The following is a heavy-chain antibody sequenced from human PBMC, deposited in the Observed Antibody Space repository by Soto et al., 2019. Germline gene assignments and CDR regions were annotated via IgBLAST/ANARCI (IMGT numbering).Heavy chain of an antibody. CDR3: AKTDLWDLDY. CDR1: GFSVSSKY. Sequence: EVQLVESGGGLVQPGGSLRLSCAASGFSVSSKYVSWVRQAPGKGLEWVSTIYSGDDTFYADSVKGRFTISRDNSKNTLYLQMNSLRVEDTALYYCAKTDLWDLDYCGQGTLVTVSS. J-gene: IGHJ4*02. D-gene: IGHD3-10*01. V-gene: IGHV3-66*01. CDR2: IYSGDDT.